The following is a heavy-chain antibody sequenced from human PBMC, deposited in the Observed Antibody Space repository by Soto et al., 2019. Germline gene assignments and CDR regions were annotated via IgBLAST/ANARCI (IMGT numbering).Heavy chain of an antibody. CDR3: AKRSIQLWFDY. CDR2: ISNSGVST. J-gene: IGHJ4*02. CDR1: GFTFGAYD. V-gene: IGHV3-23*01. Sequence: PGGSLRLSCAASGFTFGAYDMSWVRQAPGKGLEWVSTISNSGVSTYYADSVKGRFTISRDNARNTIYLQMSSLGAEDTAIYYCAKRSIQLWFDYWGQGALVTVSS. D-gene: IGHD5-18*01.